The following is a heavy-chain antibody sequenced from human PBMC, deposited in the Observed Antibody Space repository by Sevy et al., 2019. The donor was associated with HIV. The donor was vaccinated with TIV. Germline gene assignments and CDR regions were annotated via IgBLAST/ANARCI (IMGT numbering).Heavy chain of an antibody. CDR2: LPYDGSKE. J-gene: IGHJ3*02. Sequence: GGSLRLSCAASGFRFSSYGMNWVRQAPGKGLEWVAFLPYDGSKEDYAASVKGRFTISRDNSKYTLYLQMNSLRVEDTAVYYCTKDMVTFGGIIANSPGGFDIWGQGTMVTVSS. CDR3: TKDMVTFGGIIANSPGGFDI. CDR1: GFRFSSYG. D-gene: IGHD3-16*02. V-gene: IGHV3-30*02.